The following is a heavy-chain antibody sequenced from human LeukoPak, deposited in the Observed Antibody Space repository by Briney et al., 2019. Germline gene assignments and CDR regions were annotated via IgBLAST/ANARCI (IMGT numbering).Heavy chain of an antibody. Sequence: TGRSLRLSCAASGFTFSSYGMHWVRQAPGKGLEWMGGFDPEDGETIYAQKFQGRVTMTEDTSTDTAYMELSSLRSEDTAVYYCTPTFPQNFNWFDPWGQGTLVTVSS. D-gene: IGHD3-16*01. J-gene: IGHJ5*02. CDR2: FDPEDGET. CDR1: GFTFSSYG. CDR3: TPTFPQNFNWFDP. V-gene: IGHV1-24*01.